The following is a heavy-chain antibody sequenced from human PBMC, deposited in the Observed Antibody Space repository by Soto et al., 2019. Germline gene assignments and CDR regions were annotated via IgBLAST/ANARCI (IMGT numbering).Heavy chain of an antibody. CDR3: ARDWSSSASNPDNWYDP. CDR1: GYTFTGYY. V-gene: IGHV1-2*02. J-gene: IGHJ5*02. Sequence: ASVKVSCKASGYTFTGYYMHWVRQAPGQGLEWMGWINPNSGGTNYAQKFQGRVTMTRDTSISTAYMELSRLRSDDTAVYYCARDWSSSASNPDNWYDPWGQGTLVTVS. CDR2: INPNSGGT. D-gene: IGHD6-25*01.